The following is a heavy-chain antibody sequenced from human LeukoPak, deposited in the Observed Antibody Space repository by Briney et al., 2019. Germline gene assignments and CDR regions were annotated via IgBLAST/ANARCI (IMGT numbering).Heavy chain of an antibody. Sequence: SGPALVKPTQTLTLTCTFSGFSLSTSGMCVSWIRQPPGKALEWLALIEWDDDKYYSTSLKTRLTISKDTSKNQVVLTMTNMDPVDTATYYCARISSTSYEGYYYYMDVWGKGTTVTVSS. J-gene: IGHJ6*03. CDR2: IEWDDDK. CDR1: GFSLSTSGMC. D-gene: IGHD2-2*01. V-gene: IGHV2-70*01. CDR3: ARISSTSYEGYYYYMDV.